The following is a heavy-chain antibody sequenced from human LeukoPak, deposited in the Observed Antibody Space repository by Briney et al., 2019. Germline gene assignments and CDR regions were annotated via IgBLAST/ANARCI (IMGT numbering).Heavy chain of an antibody. J-gene: IGHJ6*03. Sequence: SETLSLTCTVSNGSISYFYWSWIRQSPGKGLEFMGYIFDPVTTHYNPSLESRVTISLDTSKNQFSLRLNSVTAADTAVYYCAREIGDFWSSRYFYYYMDVWGKGTTVTVSS. V-gene: IGHV4-59*01. CDR3: AREIGDFWSSRYFYYYMDV. CDR2: IFDPVTT. CDR1: NGSISYFY. D-gene: IGHD3-3*01.